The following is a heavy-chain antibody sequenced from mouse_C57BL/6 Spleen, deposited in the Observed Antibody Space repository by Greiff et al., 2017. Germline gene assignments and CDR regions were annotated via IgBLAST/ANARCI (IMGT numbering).Heavy chain of an antibody. CDR3: TRHLGLLDY. Sequence: VKLQESGAELVRPGASVTLSCKASGYTFTDYEMHWVKQTPVHGLEWIGAIDPETGGTAYNQKFKGKAILTADKSSSTAYMELRSLTSEDSAVYYCTRHLGLLDYWGQGTTLTVSS. J-gene: IGHJ2*01. D-gene: IGHD4-1*01. CDR2: IDPETGGT. CDR1: GYTFTDYE. V-gene: IGHV1-15*01.